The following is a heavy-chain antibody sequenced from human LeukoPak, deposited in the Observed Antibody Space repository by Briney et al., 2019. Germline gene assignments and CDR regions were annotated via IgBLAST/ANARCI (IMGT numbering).Heavy chain of an antibody. D-gene: IGHD5-12*01. CDR1: RYTFTGYY. CDR2: INPNSGGT. V-gene: IGHV1-2*02. J-gene: IGHJ4*02. CDR3: ARGYSGYDWVLGY. Sequence: ASVKVSCKASRYTFTGYYMHWVRQAPGQGLEWMGWINPNSGGTYYAQKFQGSVTMTRDTSITTAYMELSRLTSDDTAVYYCARGYSGYDWVLGYWGQGTLVTVSS.